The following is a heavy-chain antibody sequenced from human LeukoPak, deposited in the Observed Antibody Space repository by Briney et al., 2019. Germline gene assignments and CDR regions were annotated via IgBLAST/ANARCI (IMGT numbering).Heavy chain of an antibody. CDR1: GCTFTSYA. Sequence: ASVKVSCKASGCTFTSYAMHWVRQAPGQRLEWMGWINAGNGNTKYSQKFQGRVTITRDTSASTAYMELSSLRSEDTAVYYCARPAAAGTRAFWFDPWGQGTLVTVSS. D-gene: IGHD6-13*01. V-gene: IGHV1-3*01. J-gene: IGHJ5*02. CDR3: ARPAAAGTRAFWFDP. CDR2: INAGNGNT.